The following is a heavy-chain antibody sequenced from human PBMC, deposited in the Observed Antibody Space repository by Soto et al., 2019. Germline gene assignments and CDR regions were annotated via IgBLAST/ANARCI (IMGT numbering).Heavy chain of an antibody. CDR1: GGSISSYY. J-gene: IGHJ4*02. Sequence: PSETLSLTCNVSGGSISSYYWTWIRQPPGKGLEWIGYIYYSGSTNYNPSLKSRVTISVDTSKNQFSLKLSSLTAADTAVYYCARILRDDSKTGHFDHWGQGTLVTSPQ. V-gene: IGHV4-59*13. CDR3: ARILRDDSKTGHFDH. D-gene: IGHD2-8*01. CDR2: IYYSGST.